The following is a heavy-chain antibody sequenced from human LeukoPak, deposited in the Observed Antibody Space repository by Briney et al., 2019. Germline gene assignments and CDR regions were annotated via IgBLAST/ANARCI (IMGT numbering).Heavy chain of an antibody. CDR1: GFTFSSYS. J-gene: IGHJ4*02. CDR2: ISSSSSYI. CDR3: ARAPAAGEEKIDY. V-gene: IGHV3-21*01. D-gene: IGHD6-13*01. Sequence: GGSLRLSCAASGFTFSSYSMNWVRQAPGKGLEWVSSISSSSSYIYYADSVKGRFTISRDNAKNSLYLQMNSLRAEDTAVYYCARAPAAGEEKIDYWGQGTLVTVSS.